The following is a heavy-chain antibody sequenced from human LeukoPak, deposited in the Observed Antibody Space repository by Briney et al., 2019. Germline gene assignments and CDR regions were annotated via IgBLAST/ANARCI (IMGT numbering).Heavy chain of an antibody. CDR3: AIMPPYYYDSSGYYYGNDY. CDR2: INHSGST. D-gene: IGHD3-22*01. V-gene: IGHV4-34*01. CDR1: GGSFSGYY. Sequence: SETLSLTCAVYGGSFSGYYWSWIRQPPGKGLEWIGEINHSGSTNCNPSLKSRVTISVDTSKNQFSLKLSSVTAADTAVYYCAIMPPYYYDSSGYYYGNDYWGQGTLVTVSS. J-gene: IGHJ4*02.